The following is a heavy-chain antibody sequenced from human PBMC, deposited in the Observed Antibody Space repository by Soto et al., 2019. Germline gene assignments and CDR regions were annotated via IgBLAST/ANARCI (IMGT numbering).Heavy chain of an antibody. Sequence: EVHLVESGGGLVQPGGSLGFSCEPSGFTFSTFGINWVRRVPGKGLEGISYISRFNNKIYYADSVKGRFTISRDNAKNSLFLQMDSLRAEDTAVYYCATSLNLAFDIWGQGTMVTVSS. CDR3: ATSLNLAFDI. CDR2: ISRFNNKI. CDR1: GFTFSTFG. V-gene: IGHV3-48*01. J-gene: IGHJ3*02.